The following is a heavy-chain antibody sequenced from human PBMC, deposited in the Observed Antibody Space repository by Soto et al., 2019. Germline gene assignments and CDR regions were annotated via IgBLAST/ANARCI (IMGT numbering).Heavy chain of an antibody. V-gene: IGHV3-7*01. CDR1: GFTFSSYW. CDR2: IKQDGSEK. Sequence: GGSLRLSCAASGFTFSSYWMSWVRQAPGKGLEWVANIKQDGSEKYYVDSVKGRFTISRDNAKNSLYLQMNSLRAEDTAVYYCARVSGPQYYDILTGYYRNFDYWGQGTLVTVSS. CDR3: ARVSGPQYYDILTGYYRNFDY. J-gene: IGHJ4*02. D-gene: IGHD3-9*01.